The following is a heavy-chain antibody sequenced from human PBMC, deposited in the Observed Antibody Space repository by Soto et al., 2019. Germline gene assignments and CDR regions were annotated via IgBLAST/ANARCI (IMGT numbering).Heavy chain of an antibody. J-gene: IGHJ6*02. CDR3: ARYCTNGVCSHYYYGMDV. D-gene: IGHD2-8*01. Sequence: LSLTCTVSGGSISSGGYYWSWIRQHPGKGLEWIGYIYYSGSTYYNPSLKSRVTISVDTSKNQFSLKLSSVTAADTAVYYCARYCTNGVCSHYYYGMDVWGQGTTVTVSS. V-gene: IGHV4-31*03. CDR1: GGSISSGGYY. CDR2: IYYSGST.